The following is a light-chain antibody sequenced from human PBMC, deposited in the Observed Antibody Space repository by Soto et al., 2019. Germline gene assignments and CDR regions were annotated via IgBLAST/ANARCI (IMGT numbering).Light chain of an antibody. CDR1: QSVTTN. V-gene: IGKV3-15*01. J-gene: IGKJ4*01. CDR2: GAS. CDR3: QQYDRWPVT. Sequence: EVVMTQSPATLSVWPGGRVTFSCRASQSVTTNLAWYQHKTGQSPRLLISGASTGASGITHRYSGGGSGTELTLTIDRLQSADFAVYYGQQYDRWPVTVWGWTKEGIK.